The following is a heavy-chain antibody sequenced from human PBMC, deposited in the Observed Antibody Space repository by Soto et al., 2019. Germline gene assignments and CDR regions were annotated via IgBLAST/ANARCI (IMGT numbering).Heavy chain of an antibody. V-gene: IGHV1-69*02. Sequence: QVQLVHSGAEVKKPGSSVKVSCKASGGTFSSYTISWVRQAPGQGLEWMGRIIPILGIANYAQKFQGRVTITADKAKSTAYMELSSLRSEDTAVYYCARPTDPVNSSSDNWFDPWGQGTLVTVSS. D-gene: IGHD6-13*01. CDR1: GGTFSSYT. CDR3: ARPTDPVNSSSDNWFDP. J-gene: IGHJ5*02. CDR2: IIPILGIA.